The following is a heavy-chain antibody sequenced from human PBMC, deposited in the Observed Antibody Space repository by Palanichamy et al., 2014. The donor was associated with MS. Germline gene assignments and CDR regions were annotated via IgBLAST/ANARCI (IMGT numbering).Heavy chain of an antibody. CDR3: GSYHRVSVGRGGMDV. CDR2: SRNKANSYTT. D-gene: IGHD3-10*01. CDR1: GFTFSDLY. J-gene: IGHJ6*02. V-gene: IGHV3-72*01. Sequence: VQLVESGGGLVQPGGSLRLSCAVSGFTFSDLYIDWVRQAPGKGLEWVGRSRNKANSYTTVYAASVEGRFTVSRDDSKNLLYLQLNSLKIEDTAVYYCGSYHRVSVGRGGMDVWGQGTTVTVTS.